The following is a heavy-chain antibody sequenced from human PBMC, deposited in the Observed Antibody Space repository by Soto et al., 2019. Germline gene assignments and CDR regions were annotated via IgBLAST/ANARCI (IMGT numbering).Heavy chain of an antibody. CDR2: INWNSDTI. CDR1: GFTFDDYA. CDR3: AKGSSSWYDVPLDY. D-gene: IGHD6-13*01. J-gene: IGHJ4*02. Sequence: EVQLVESGGGLVQPGRSLRLSCTASGFTFDDYAMHWVRQAPGKGLEWVSGINWNSDTIGYADSVKGRFTISRDTAKNSLFLEMSGLRTEDTALYSCAKGSSSWYDVPLDYWGQGTLVTVSS. V-gene: IGHV3-9*01.